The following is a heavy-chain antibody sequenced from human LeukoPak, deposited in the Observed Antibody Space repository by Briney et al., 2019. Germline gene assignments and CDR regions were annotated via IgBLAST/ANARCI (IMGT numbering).Heavy chain of an antibody. D-gene: IGHD5-18*01. V-gene: IGHV4-39*01. Sequence: MSSETLSLTCTVSGGSISSSSYYWGWIRQPPGKGLEWIGSIYYSGSTYYNPSLKSRVTISVDTSKNQFSLKLSSVTAADTAVYYCASNGGGQLWPLDYWGQGTLVTVSS. J-gene: IGHJ4*02. CDR3: ASNGGGQLWPLDY. CDR1: GGSISSSSYY. CDR2: IYYSGST.